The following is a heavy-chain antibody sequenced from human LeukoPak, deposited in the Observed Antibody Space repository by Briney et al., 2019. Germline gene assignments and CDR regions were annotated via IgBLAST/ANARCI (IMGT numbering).Heavy chain of an antibody. J-gene: IGHJ4*02. V-gene: IGHV1-18*01. CDR2: ISAYNGNT. CDR3: ARALSDDFWSGYQDY. D-gene: IGHD3-3*01. Sequence: GASVKVSCKASGYTSTNYGISWVRQAPGQGLEWMGWISAYNGNTNYAQKLQGRVTMTTDTSTSTAYMELRSLRSDDTAVYYCARALSDDFWSGYQDYWGQGALVTVSS. CDR1: GYTSTNYG.